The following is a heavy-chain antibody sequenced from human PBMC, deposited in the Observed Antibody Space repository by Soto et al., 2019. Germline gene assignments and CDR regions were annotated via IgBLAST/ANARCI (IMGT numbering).Heavy chain of an antibody. Sequence: EVQLVESGGGLVQPGGSLRLSCEVSGFTFSIHAMNWVRQAPGKGLEWVAYIHGTRSIIYYADSVKGRFTISRDNAKNSLFLQRDSLRDEDTAVYYCARDARTADYDYWGQGTLVTVSS. CDR2: IHGTRSII. V-gene: IGHV3-48*02. J-gene: IGHJ4*02. CDR3: ARDARTADYDY. D-gene: IGHD3-16*01. CDR1: GFTFSIHA.